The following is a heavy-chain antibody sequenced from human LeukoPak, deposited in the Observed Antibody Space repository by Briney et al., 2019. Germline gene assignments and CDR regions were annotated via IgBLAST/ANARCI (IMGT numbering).Heavy chain of an antibody. Sequence: ASVKVSCRASGYTFTSYGISWVRQAPGQGLEWMGWISAYNGNTNYAQKLQGRVTMTTDTSTSTAYMELRSLRSDDTAVYYCARARYCSGGSCYGGAFDIWGQGTMVTVSS. CDR2: ISAYNGNT. D-gene: IGHD2-15*01. V-gene: IGHV1-18*01. CDR1: GYTFTSYG. CDR3: ARARYCSGGSCYGGAFDI. J-gene: IGHJ3*02.